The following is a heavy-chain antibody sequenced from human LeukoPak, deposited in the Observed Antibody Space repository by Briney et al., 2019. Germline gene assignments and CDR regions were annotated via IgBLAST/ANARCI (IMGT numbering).Heavy chain of an antibody. V-gene: IGHV3-30*02. J-gene: IGHJ4*01. D-gene: IGHD2-15*01. CDR1: GFIFSSYG. CDR3: TKGDCSGDNCYGTDY. Sequence: QPGGSLRLSCAASGFIFSSYGMHWVRQAPAKGLEWVAFLRCNGNSKYYVDSVKGRFTISRDNSKNTLYLQMNSLRPEDTAIYYCTKGDCSGDNCYGTDYWG. CDR2: LRCNGNSK.